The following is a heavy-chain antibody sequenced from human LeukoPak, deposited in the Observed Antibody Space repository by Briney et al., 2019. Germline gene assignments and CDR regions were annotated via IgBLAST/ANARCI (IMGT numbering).Heavy chain of an antibody. CDR2: MNPNSGNT. D-gene: IGHD6-13*01. CDR3: ARGDMAAVPGYYYYYMDV. Sequence: ASVTVSCTPSVYTFTSYDINWVRQATGQGREWMGRMNPNSGNTVYAQKFQGRVIMTRNTSKTTAYMEMSGLRSEDTAVYYCARGDMAAVPGYYYYYMDVWGKGTTVIVSS. J-gene: IGHJ6*03. V-gene: IGHV1-8*01. CDR1: VYTFTSYD.